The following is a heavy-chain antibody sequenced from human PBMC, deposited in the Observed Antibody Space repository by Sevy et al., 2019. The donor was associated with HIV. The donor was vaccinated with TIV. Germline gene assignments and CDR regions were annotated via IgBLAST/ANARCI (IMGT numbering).Heavy chain of an antibody. CDR2: IIPIFGTT. V-gene: IGHV1-69*13. J-gene: IGHJ5*02. CDR3: ARLTVAGLGGWFDP. CDR1: GGTFNRYA. Sequence: ASVKVSCKASGGTFNRYAISWVRQAPGHVLEWLGGIIPIFGTTNYAQKFQGRVTITADESTSTAYMEVSSLRSEDTAVYYCARLTVAGLGGWFDPWGHGTLVTVSS. D-gene: IGHD6-19*01.